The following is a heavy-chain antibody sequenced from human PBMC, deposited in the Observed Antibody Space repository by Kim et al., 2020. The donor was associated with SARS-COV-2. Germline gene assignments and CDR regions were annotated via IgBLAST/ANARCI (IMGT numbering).Heavy chain of an antibody. D-gene: IGHD6-19*01. Sequence: NYNPSLKRRVTISVDKSKNQFSLKLSSVTAADTAVYYCARAERGWLVLDYWGQGTLVTVSS. J-gene: IGHJ4*02. V-gene: IGHV4-4*02. CDR3: ARAERGWLVLDY.